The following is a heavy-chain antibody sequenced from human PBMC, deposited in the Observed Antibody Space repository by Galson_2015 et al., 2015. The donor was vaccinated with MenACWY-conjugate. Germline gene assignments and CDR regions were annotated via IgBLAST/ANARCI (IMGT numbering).Heavy chain of an antibody. J-gene: IGHJ4*02. D-gene: IGHD6-13*01. Sequence: ETLSLTCTVSGGSISSTSYFWGWIRQPPGKGLEWIGSIYYSGNTYYNPPLESRVTISVDTSNNQFSLKLSSVIAADTAVYYCARHVRGIAAAGSALEGGRQDYWGQGTSVTVAS. CDR3: ARHVRGIAAAGSALEGGRQDY. CDR2: IYYSGNT. V-gene: IGHV4-39*01. CDR1: GGSISSTSYF.